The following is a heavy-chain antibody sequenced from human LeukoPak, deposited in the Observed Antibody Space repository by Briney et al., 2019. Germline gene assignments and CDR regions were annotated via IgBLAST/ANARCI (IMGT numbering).Heavy chain of an antibody. V-gene: IGHV4-34*01. CDR3: ARSTVTTDYYYGMDV. D-gene: IGHD4-4*01. Sequence: SETLSLTCTVSGGSISSYYWSWIRQPPGKGLEWIGEINHSGSTNYNPSLKSRVTISVDTSKNQFSLKLSSVTAADTAVYYCARSTVTTDYYYGMDVWGQGTTVTVSS. CDR2: INHSGST. J-gene: IGHJ6*02. CDR1: GGSISSYY.